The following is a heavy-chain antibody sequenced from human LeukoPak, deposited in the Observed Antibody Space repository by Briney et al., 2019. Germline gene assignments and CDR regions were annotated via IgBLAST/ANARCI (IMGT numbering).Heavy chain of an antibody. CDR2: INSDGSST. V-gene: IGHV3-74*01. CDR1: GFTFTSYN. J-gene: IGHJ4*02. CDR3: ARVTIFGYFDS. Sequence: GGSLRLSCAASGFTFTSYNMNWVRQAPGKGLVWVSRINSDGSSTSYADSVKGRFTISRDNAKNTLYLQMNSLRAEDTAVYYCARVTIFGYFDSWGQGALVTVSS. D-gene: IGHD3-3*01.